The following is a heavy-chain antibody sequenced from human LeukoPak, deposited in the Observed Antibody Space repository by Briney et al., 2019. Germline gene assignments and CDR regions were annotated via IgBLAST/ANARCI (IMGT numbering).Heavy chain of an antibody. D-gene: IGHD3-22*01. J-gene: IGHJ4*02. CDR2: ISAYNGNT. Sequence: GASVKVSCKASGYTSTSYGISWVRQAPGQGLEWMGWISAYNGNTNYAQKLQGRVTMTTDTSTSTAYMELRSLRSDDTAVYYCARDPHSSGYYHHPLFDYWGQGTLVTVSS. CDR1: GYTSTSYG. CDR3: ARDPHSSGYYHHPLFDY. V-gene: IGHV1-18*01.